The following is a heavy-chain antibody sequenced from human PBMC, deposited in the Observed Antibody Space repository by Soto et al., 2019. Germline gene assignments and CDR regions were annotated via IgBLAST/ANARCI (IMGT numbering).Heavy chain of an antibody. J-gene: IGHJ4*02. V-gene: IGHV4-39*01. CDR2: IYYSGST. D-gene: IGHD3-3*01. Sequence: SETLSLTCTVSGGSISSSSYYWGWIRQPPGKGLEWIGSIYYSGSTYYNPSLKSRVTISVDTSKNQFPLKLSSVTAADTAVYYCARITIFGVVKYFDYWGQGTLVTVSS. CDR1: GGSISSSSYY. CDR3: ARITIFGVVKYFDY.